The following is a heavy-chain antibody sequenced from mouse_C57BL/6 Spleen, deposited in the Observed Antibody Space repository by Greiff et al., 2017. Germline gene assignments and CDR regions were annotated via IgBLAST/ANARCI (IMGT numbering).Heavy chain of an antibody. J-gene: IGHJ3*01. D-gene: IGHD3-2*02. CDR1: GYTFTSYW. Sequence: VQLQQPGAELVKPGASVKMSCKASGYTFTSYWITWVKQRPGQGLEWIGDIYPGSGSTNYNEKFKSKATLTVDTSSSTAYMQLSSLTSEDSAVYYCARTAQATGFWLAYWGQGTLVTVSA. CDR2: IYPGSGST. V-gene: IGHV1-55*01. CDR3: ARTAQATGFWLAY.